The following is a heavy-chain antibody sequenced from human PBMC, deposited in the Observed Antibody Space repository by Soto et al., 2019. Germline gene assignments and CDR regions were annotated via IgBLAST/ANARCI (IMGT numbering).Heavy chain of an antibody. CDR3: ATADIAVAGIEVLIVWWFVS. CDR1: GGTFSSYA. D-gene: IGHD6-19*01. V-gene: IGHV1-69*01. Sequence: QVQLVQSGAEVKKPGSSVKVSCKASGGTFSSYAISWVRQAPGQGLEWMGGIIPIFGTANYAQKFQGRVTITADEATCTADMELSSLSSEDTAVYYCATADIAVAGIEVLIVWWFVSWGQGTLVTVSS. J-gene: IGHJ5*01. CDR2: IIPIFGTA.